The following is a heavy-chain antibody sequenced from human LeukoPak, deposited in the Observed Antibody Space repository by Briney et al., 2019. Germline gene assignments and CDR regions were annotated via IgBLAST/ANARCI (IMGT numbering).Heavy chain of an antibody. D-gene: IGHD5-24*01. CDR1: GFIFSNFW. CDR2: VKSDGSGA. J-gene: IGHJ4*02. V-gene: IGHV3-74*01. CDR3: ARGLEMATINELNY. Sequence: PGGSLRLSCAASGFIFSNFWMHWVRQAPGKGLVWVSRVKSDGSGADYADPVKGRFIISRDNGKNTLYLHMNSLRADDTAVYYCARGLEMATINELNYWGQGTLVTVSS.